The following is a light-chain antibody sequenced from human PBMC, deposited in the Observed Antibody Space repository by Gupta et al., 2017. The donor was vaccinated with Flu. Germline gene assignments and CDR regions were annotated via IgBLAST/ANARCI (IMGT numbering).Light chain of an antibody. Sequence: VLTQSPATLSLSPGERATLSCRASQNVGDYLAWYQQKPGQAPRLLIYDTFNRATGIPVRFSGSGSGTDFTLTISTLESEDFEVYYCQQRSAFAPGTKVNIK. CDR3: QQRSA. V-gene: IGKV3-11*01. CDR1: QNVGDY. CDR2: DTF. J-gene: IGKJ3*01.